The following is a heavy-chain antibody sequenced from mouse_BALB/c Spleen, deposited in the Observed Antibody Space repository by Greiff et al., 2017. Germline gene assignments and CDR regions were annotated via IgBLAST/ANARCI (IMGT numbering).Heavy chain of an antibody. CDR3: ARRRPYYYAMDY. Sequence: EVQLQQSGAELVKPGASVKLSCTASGFNIKDTYMHWVKQRPEQGLEWIGRIDPANGNTKSDPKFQGKATITADTSSNTAYLQLSSLTSEDTAVYYCARRRPYYYAMDYWGQGTSVTVSS. V-gene: IGHV14-3*02. CDR1: GFNIKDTY. CDR2: IDPANGNT. J-gene: IGHJ4*01.